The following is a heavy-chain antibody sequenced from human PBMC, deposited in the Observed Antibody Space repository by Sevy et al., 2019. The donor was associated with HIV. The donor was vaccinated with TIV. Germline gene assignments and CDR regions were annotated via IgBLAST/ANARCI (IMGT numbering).Heavy chain of an antibody. V-gene: IGHV3-11*01. CDR3: ARGLDTAMVHAIDY. Sequence: GESLKISCAASGFTFSDYYMSWIRQAPGKGLEWVSYISSSGSTIYYADSVKGRFTISRDNAKNSLYLQMNSLRAEDTAVYYCARGLDTAMVHAIDYWGQGTLVTVSS. CDR2: ISSSGSTI. J-gene: IGHJ4*02. D-gene: IGHD5-18*01. CDR1: GFTFSDYY.